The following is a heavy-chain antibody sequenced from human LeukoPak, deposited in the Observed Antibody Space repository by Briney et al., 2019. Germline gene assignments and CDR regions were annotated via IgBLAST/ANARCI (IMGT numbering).Heavy chain of an antibody. D-gene: IGHD3-10*02. CDR2: ISSSGSTI. Sequence: GSLRLSCAASGFTFSDYYMSWIRQAPGKGLEWVSYISSSGSTIYYADSVKGRFTISRDNAKNSPYLQMNSLRAEDTAVYYCAKDRGVFGSRHTANWFDPWGQGTLVTVSS. CDR3: AKDRGVFGSRHTANWFDP. CDR1: GFTFSDYY. J-gene: IGHJ5*02. V-gene: IGHV3-11*04.